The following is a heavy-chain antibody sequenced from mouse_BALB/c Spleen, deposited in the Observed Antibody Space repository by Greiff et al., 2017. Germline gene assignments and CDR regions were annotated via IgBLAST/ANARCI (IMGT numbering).Heavy chain of an antibody. CDR2: IDPANGNT. CDR3: ARSLYN. J-gene: IGHJ3*01. Sequence: EVHLVESGAELVKPGASVKLSCTASGFNIKDTYMHWVKQRPEQGLEWIGRIDPANGNTKYDPKFQGKATITADTSSNTAYLQLSSLTSEDTAVYYCARSLYNWGQGTLVTVSA. V-gene: IGHV14-3*02. CDR1: GFNIKDTY. D-gene: IGHD2-12*01.